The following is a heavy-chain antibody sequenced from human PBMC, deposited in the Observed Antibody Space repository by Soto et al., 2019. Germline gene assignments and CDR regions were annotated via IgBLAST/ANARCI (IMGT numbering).Heavy chain of an antibody. CDR1: GVTISSGAYY. D-gene: IGHD3-16*02. CDR3: ARYRFSGTKWSKFDY. J-gene: IGHJ4*02. CDR2: IYYNGST. V-gene: IGHV4-31*03. Sequence: KSSETLSLTCTVSGVTISSGAYYWSWIRQHPGKGLEWIGNIYYNGSTYYSPSLKSRVAISLDTSKNQFSLRLSSVTAADTAVYYCARYRFSGTKWSKFDYWGQGTLVTVSS.